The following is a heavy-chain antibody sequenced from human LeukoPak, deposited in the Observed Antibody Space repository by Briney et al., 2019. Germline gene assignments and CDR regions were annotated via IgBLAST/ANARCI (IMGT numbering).Heavy chain of an antibody. Sequence: GGSLRLSCAASGITFSSYAMSWVRQAPGKGLEWVSTIVGRGGITYYADSVKGRFTISRDNSKNTLYLQLNSLRAEDTAVYYCAKTTASLKAGYSLYYFDYWGQGTLVTVSS. CDR3: AKTTASLKAGYSLYYFDY. V-gene: IGHV3-23*01. D-gene: IGHD5-24*01. CDR1: GITFSSYA. J-gene: IGHJ4*02. CDR2: IVGRGGIT.